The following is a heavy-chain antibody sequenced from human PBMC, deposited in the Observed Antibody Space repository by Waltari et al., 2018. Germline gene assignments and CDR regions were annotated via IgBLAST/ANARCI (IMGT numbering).Heavy chain of an antibody. J-gene: IGHJ4*02. CDR2: INHSGST. Sequence: QVQLQQWGAGLLKPSETLSLNCAVYGGSFSGHYWSWIRQPPGKGRAWIGEINHSGSTNYNPSLKRRVTISVDTSKNQFSLKLSSVTAADTAVYYCARALGLMVDYWGQGTLVTVSS. CDR3: ARALGLMVDY. V-gene: IGHV4-34*01. CDR1: GGSFSGHY.